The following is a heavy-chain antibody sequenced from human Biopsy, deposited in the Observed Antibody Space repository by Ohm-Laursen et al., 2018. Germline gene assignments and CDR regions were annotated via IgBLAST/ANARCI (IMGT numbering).Heavy chain of an antibody. CDR2: IYPGDSDT. CDR1: GDTFTNYW. V-gene: IGHV5-51*01. J-gene: IGHJ4*02. Sequence: ESLKISCKASGDTFTNYWFGWVRQMPGKGLEWIGIIYPGDSDTRYSPSFQSHVTISVDKSIDTAYLQWNSLQTSDSAIYYCARQDRNVLWNPDFWGQGTRVTVTS. D-gene: IGHD1-1*01. CDR3: ARQDRNVLWNPDF.